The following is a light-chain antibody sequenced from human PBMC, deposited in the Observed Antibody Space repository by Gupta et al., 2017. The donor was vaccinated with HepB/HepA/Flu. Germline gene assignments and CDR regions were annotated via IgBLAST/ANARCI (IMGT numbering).Light chain of an antibody. CDR2: GAS. V-gene: IGKV3-20*01. CDR3: QQYGSSPRT. CDR1: QSVSSSY. Sequence: EIVLTQLLGILSLSQGERATLSCRASQSVSSSYLAWYQQKPGQAPRLLIYGASSRATGIPDRFSGSGSGTDFTLTISRLEPEDFAVYYCQQYGSSPRTFGQGTKVEIK. J-gene: IGKJ1*01.